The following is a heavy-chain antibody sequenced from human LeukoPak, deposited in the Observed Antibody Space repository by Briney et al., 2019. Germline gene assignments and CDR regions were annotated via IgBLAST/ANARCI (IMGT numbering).Heavy chain of an antibody. J-gene: IGHJ4*02. V-gene: IGHV3-30*02. CDR3: AKDKDPWKGTSISDFDY. CDR2: IRYEGSNK. Sequence: QSGGSLRLSCAASGFTFSTYGMHWVRQAPGKGLEWVAFIRYEGSNKYYADSVKGRFTIYRDNSNNTVYLQMNSLRAEDTAVYFCAKDKDPWKGTSISDFDYWGQGTLVTVSS. CDR1: GFTFSTYG. D-gene: IGHD1-1*01.